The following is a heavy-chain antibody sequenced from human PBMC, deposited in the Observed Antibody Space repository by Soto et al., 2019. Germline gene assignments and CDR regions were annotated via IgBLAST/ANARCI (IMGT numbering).Heavy chain of an antibody. V-gene: IGHV4-4*02. CDR1: GGSISSSNW. CDR2: IYHSGST. J-gene: IGHJ4*02. CDR3: ARRYGYSFDY. D-gene: IGHD1-1*01. Sequence: SETLSLTCAVSGGSISSSNWWGWVRQPPGKGLEWIGEIYHSGSTNYNPSLKSRVTISVDTSKNQFSLKLSSVTAADTAVYYCARRYGYSFDYWGQGTLVTVSS.